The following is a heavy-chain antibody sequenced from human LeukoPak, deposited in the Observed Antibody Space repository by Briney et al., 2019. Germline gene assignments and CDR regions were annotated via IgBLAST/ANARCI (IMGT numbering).Heavy chain of an antibody. CDR1: GYSFSTVW. V-gene: IGHV3-74*01. CDR2: IKSDVRNT. J-gene: IGHJ4*02. CDR3: TAIRPDY. D-gene: IGHD2-21*02. Sequence: GGSLRLSCAASGYSFSTVWMHWVRQAPGKGLVWVARIKSDVRNTDYAASVKGRFTISRDDANNILYLQMNNLRVEDTAVYYCTAIRPDYWGQGTVVTVS.